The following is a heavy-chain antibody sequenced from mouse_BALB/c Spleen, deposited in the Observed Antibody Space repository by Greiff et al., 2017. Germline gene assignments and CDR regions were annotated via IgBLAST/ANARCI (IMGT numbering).Heavy chain of an antibody. CDR1: GFTFSNYW. Sequence: EVKVEESGGGLVQPGGSMKLSCVASGFTFSNYWMNWVRQSPEKGLEWVAEIRLKSNNYATHYAESVKGRFTISRDDSKSSVYLQMNNLRAEDTGIYYCTRRADKLRRGDWYFDVWGAGTTVTVSS. CDR3: TRRADKLRRGDWYFDV. J-gene: IGHJ1*01. D-gene: IGHD2-4*01. CDR2: IRLKSNNYAT. V-gene: IGHV6-6*02.